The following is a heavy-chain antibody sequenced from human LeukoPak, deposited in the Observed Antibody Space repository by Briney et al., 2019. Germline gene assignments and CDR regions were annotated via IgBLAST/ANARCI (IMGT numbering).Heavy chain of an antibody. Sequence: PSETLSLTCAVYGGSFSGYYWSWLRQPPGKGLEWIGEINHSGSTNYNPSLKSRVTISVDTSKNQFSLKLSSVTAADTAVYYCARGGGYSYGYEGGFDYWGQGTLVTVSS. V-gene: IGHV4-34*01. CDR1: GGSFSGYY. D-gene: IGHD5-18*01. J-gene: IGHJ4*02. CDR2: INHSGST. CDR3: ARGGGYSYGYEGGFDY.